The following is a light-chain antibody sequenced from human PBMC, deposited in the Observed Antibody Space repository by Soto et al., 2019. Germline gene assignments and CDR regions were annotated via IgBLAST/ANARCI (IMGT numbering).Light chain of an antibody. CDR3: QQYYRWWA. Sequence: DIQMTQCPSTQSPSVGYRVTITFRASQTIINWLAWYQQKPGKAPKLLIYKASTLEGEVPSRFSGSGSGTEFTLTISRLQPYDFGVYYCQQYYRWWAFGQGTKVDIK. CDR1: QTIINW. V-gene: IGKV1-5*03. J-gene: IGKJ1*01. CDR2: KAS.